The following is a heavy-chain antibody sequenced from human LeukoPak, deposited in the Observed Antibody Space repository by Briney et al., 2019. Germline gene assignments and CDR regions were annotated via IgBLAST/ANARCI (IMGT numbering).Heavy chain of an antibody. V-gene: IGHV3-74*01. D-gene: IGHD5-24*01. CDR1: GFTFSSYW. CDR2: INTAGSPT. CDR3: ARDGYSYFDF. J-gene: IGHJ4*02. Sequence: PGGSLRLSCAASGFTFSSYWMHWVRQAPRNGLVWVSSINTAGSPTSYAGSVKGRFTISRDNAKNTLSVQINNPRAEDTALDYCARDGYSYFDFWGLGNLVTVSS.